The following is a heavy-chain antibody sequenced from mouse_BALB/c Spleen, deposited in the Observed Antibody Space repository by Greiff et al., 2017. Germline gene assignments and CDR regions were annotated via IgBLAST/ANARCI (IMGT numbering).Heavy chain of an antibody. CDR3: ARLGGVYWYFDV. CDR2: IYPYNGGT. J-gene: IGHJ1*01. CDR1: GYTFTDYN. Sequence: VQLQQSGPELVKPGASVKISCKASGYTFTDYNMHWVKQSHGKSLEWIGYIYPYNGGTGYNQKFKSKATLTVDNSSSTAYMELRSLTSEDSAVYYCARLGGVYWYFDVWGAGTTVTVSS. V-gene: IGHV1S29*02.